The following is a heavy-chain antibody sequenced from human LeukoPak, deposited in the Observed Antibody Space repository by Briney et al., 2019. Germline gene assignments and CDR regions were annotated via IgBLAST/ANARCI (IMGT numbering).Heavy chain of an antibody. CDR1: GGSISSGGYY. J-gene: IGHJ4*02. V-gene: IGHV4-31*03. D-gene: IGHD3-10*01. CDR3: ARDGGYGSGSYYFES. Sequence: QTSETLSLTCTVSGGSISSGGYYWSWIRQHPGKGLEWIGYIYYSGSTYYNPSLKSRVTISVDTSKNQFSLKLSSVTAADTAVYYCARDGGYGSGSYYFESWGQGTLVTVSS. CDR2: IYYSGST.